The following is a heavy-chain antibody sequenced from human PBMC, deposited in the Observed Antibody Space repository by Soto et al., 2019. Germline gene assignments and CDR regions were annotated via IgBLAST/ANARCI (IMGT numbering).Heavy chain of an antibody. CDR3: ARVQNDFWSGYPHPHWFDP. CDR2: IIPIFGTA. Sequence: GASVKVSCKASGGTFSSYASSWVRQAPGQRLEWMGGIIPIFGTANYAQKFQGRVTITADESTSTAYMELSSLRSEDTAVYYCARVQNDFWSGYPHPHWFDPWGQGTLVTVYS. CDR1: GGTFSSYA. J-gene: IGHJ5*02. V-gene: IGHV1-69*13. D-gene: IGHD3-3*01.